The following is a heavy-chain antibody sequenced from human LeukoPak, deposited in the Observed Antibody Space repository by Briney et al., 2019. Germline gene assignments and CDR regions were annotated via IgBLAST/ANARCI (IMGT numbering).Heavy chain of an antibody. Sequence: GGSLRLSCAASGYIFSNYAMSCVRQAPGKGLEWVSGINNSGDRRFYADSVKGRFTISRDNSKNTLYLQMNSLRAEDTAVYYCARGWYNLDYGGQGTRVTVSS. CDR2: INNSGDRR. J-gene: IGHJ4*02. D-gene: IGHD6-19*01. CDR1: GYIFSNYA. V-gene: IGHV3-23*01. CDR3: ARGWYNLDY.